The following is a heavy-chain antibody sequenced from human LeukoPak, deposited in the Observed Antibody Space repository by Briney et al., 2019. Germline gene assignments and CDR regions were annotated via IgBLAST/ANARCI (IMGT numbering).Heavy chain of an antibody. CDR2: VYYSGST. D-gene: IGHD2-21*02. CDR3: ARLGCGGDCYLFNYYYGMDV. Sequence: SETLPLTCTVSGGSISSSSHYWGWIRQPPGKGLEWIGCVYYSGSTNYNPSLKSRVTISVDTSKNQFSLKLSSVTAADTAVYYCARLGCGGDCYLFNYYYGMDVWGQGTTVTVSS. V-gene: IGHV4-39*07. CDR1: GGSISSSSHY. J-gene: IGHJ6*02.